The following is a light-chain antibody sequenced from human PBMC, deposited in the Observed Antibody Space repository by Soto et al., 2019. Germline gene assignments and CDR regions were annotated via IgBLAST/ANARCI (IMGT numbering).Light chain of an antibody. CDR2: QVT. CDR1: SSDIGAYDY. CDR3: SSYTDSSNYV. Sequence: QSALTQPASLSGSPGQSITISCTGTSSDIGAYDYVSWFQQHPGKAPKLMIYQVTNRPSGVSNRFSGSRSGNTASLTISGLQAEDEADYYCSSYTDSSNYVFGTGTKVTVL. J-gene: IGLJ1*01. V-gene: IGLV2-14*01.